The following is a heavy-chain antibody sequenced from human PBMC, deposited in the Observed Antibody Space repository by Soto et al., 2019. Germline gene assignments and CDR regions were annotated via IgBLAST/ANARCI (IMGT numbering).Heavy chain of an antibody. CDR3: VKDRVSEHNSGWPQGH. CDR1: GFTFSGYG. Sequence: GGSLRLSCAASGFTFSGYGMHWVRQAPGKGLEWVAAISNDGRTKYYADSVKGRFTISRDNSKGTLDLQMNSLRVEDTAIYYCVKDRVSEHNSGWPQGHWGQGTLVTVSS. D-gene: IGHD6-19*01. V-gene: IGHV3-30*18. CDR2: ISNDGRTK. J-gene: IGHJ4*02.